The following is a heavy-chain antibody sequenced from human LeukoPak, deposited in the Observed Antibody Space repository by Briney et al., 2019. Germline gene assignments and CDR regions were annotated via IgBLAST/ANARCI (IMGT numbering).Heavy chain of an antibody. CDR3: ASLSYYDSSGSPRI. D-gene: IGHD3-22*01. Sequence: SETLSLTCTVSGGSISSSRSYWGWIRQPPGKGLEWIGNIYYSGRTYYNPSLKSRVTISVDTSKDQFSLRLSSVTAADTAVYYCASLSYYDSSGSPRIWGQGTLVTVSS. CDR2: IYYSGRT. J-gene: IGHJ4*02. V-gene: IGHV4-39*01. CDR1: GGSISSSRSY.